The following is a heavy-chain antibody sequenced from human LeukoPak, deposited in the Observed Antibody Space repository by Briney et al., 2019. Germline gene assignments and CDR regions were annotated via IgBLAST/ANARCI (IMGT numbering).Heavy chain of an antibody. Sequence: SVKVSCKASGGTFSSYAISWVRQALGQGLEWMRGIIPIFGTANYAQKFQGRVTITTDESTSTAYMELSSLRSEDTAVYYCARSMYSSSSISFDYWGQGTLVTVSS. CDR1: GGTFSSYA. D-gene: IGHD6-6*01. J-gene: IGHJ4*02. V-gene: IGHV1-69*05. CDR2: IIPIFGTA. CDR3: ARSMYSSSSISFDY.